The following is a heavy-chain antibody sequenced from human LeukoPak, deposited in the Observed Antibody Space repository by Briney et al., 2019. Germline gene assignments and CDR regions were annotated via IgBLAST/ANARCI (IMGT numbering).Heavy chain of an antibody. CDR2: IKSSADGGAT. J-gene: IGHJ4*02. D-gene: IGHD2-8*02. V-gene: IGHV3-15*01. CDR3: SLRYCSGTSCPGY. Sequence: GGSLRLSCAASGFTFSDAWLSWVRQAPGKGPEWVGRIKSSADGGATDYAAPVKGRFTVSRDGSKDTLYLHMNSLKTEDTAVYYCSLRYCSGTSCPGYWGQGTLVTVSS. CDR1: GFTFSDAW.